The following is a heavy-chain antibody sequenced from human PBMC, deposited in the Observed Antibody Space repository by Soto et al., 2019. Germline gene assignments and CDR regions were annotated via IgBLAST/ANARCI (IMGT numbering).Heavy chain of an antibody. CDR1: GYTFTSYA. CDR2: INAGNGNT. J-gene: IGHJ4*02. Sequence: QVQLVQSGAEVKKPGASVKVSCKASGYTFTSYAMHWVRQAPGQRLEWMGWINAGNGNTNYSQKFQGRVTITRDTSASTAYMELSSLRSEDTAVYYCARDQGGWWYPENCFDYWGQGTLVTVSS. D-gene: IGHD2-15*01. V-gene: IGHV1-3*01. CDR3: ARDQGGWWYPENCFDY.